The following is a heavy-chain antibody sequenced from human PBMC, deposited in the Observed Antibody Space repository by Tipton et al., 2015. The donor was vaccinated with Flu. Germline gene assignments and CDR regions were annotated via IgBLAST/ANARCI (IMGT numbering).Heavy chain of an antibody. CDR1: GGSISSYY. CDR3: ARPHTPYFYGMDV. J-gene: IGHJ6*02. V-gene: IGHV4-59*12. Sequence: TLSLTCTVSGGSISSYYWSWIRQPPGKGLQWIGSTYYTGTTSYNPSLQGRVTISADRSKNQFSLEMSSLTAADTAVYYCARPHTPYFYGMDVWGQGTTVTVSS. D-gene: IGHD2-2*02. CDR2: TYYTGTT.